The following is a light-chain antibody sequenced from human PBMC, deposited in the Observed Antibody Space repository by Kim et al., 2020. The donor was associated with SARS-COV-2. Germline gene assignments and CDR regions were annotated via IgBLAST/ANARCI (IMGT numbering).Light chain of an antibody. Sequence: GDRVTNTCRASQSINKWLAWYQQKPGKAPKLLIYEASTLKSGVPSRFSGSGSKTEFTLTISSLQPDDFASYYCQHYDSYPYTFGQGTKL. CDR2: EAS. V-gene: IGKV1-5*01. CDR3: QHYDSYPYT. J-gene: IGKJ2*01. CDR1: QSINKW.